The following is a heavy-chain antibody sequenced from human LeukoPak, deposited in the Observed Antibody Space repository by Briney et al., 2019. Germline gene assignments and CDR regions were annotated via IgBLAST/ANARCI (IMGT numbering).Heavy chain of an antibody. D-gene: IGHD1-7*01. CDR1: GFTFSSYA. CDR2: ISVSGGGT. V-gene: IGHV3-23*01. J-gene: IGHJ4*02. Sequence: GGSLRLSCAASGFTFSSYAMTWVRQAPGKGLEWVSSISVSGGGTYYADSVKGRFTISRDNSKNALYLQMNSLGAEDTAVYYCVKRGLPGTIEFHYWGQGTLVTVSS. CDR3: VKRGLPGTIEFHY.